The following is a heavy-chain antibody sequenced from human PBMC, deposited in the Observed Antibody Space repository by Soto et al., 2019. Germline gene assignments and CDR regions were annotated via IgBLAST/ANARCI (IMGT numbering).Heavy chain of an antibody. Sequence: EVHLVESGGGLVQPGGSLRLSCAASGFTFSGHWMSWVRQAPGKGLEWVAHIKQDGSETFYVGSVKGRFTISRDNGKNSLDLQMTSLRAENTALYYCARDRAFCSGTNCRRGSIYYYYMDVWGNGTTVTISS. J-gene: IGHJ6*03. CDR3: ARDRAFCSGTNCRRGSIYYYYMDV. V-gene: IGHV3-7*01. CDR2: IKQDGSET. D-gene: IGHD2-2*01. CDR1: GFTFSGHW.